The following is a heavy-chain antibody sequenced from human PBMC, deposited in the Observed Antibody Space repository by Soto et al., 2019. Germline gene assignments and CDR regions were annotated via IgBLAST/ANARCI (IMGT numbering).Heavy chain of an antibody. V-gene: IGHV3-33*01. Sequence: QVQLVESGGGVVQPGRSLRLSCAASGFTFSTYGMHWVRQAPGKGLEWVALIWYDGSNKYYADSVKGRFTISRDNSKNTLYLQMNSLRAEDTAVYYCVRDPLTIFGAFDYWGQGTLVTVSS. J-gene: IGHJ4*02. CDR1: GFTFSTYG. CDR2: IWYDGSNK. D-gene: IGHD3-3*01. CDR3: VRDPLTIFGAFDY.